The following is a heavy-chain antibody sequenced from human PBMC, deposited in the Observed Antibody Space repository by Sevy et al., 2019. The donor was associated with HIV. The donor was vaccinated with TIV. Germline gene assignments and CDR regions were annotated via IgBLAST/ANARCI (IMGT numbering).Heavy chain of an antibody. V-gene: IGHV1-18*01. Sequence: ASVKVSCKASGYTFTSYGISWVRQAPGQGLAWMGWISAYNGNTNYAQKPQGRVTMTTNTSTSTAYMELRRLRSDDTAMYSCARDLDIVVVVAATPEVWFDPWGQGTLVTVSS. CDR1: GYTFTSYG. CDR3: ARDLDIVVVVAATPEVWFDP. D-gene: IGHD2-15*01. CDR2: ISAYNGNT. J-gene: IGHJ5*02.